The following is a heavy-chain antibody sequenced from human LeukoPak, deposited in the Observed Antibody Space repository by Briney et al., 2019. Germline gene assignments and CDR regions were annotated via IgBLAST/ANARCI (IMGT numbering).Heavy chain of an antibody. Sequence: LAGGSLRPSCAASGFTFDDYAMHWVRQAPGKGLEWVSLISGDGGSTYYADSVKGRFTISRDNSKNSLYLQMNSLRTEDTALYYGSKDEGLRWWGQGTLVTVSS. V-gene: IGHV3-43*02. CDR2: ISGDGGST. CDR1: GFTFDDYA. D-gene: IGHD4-23*01. J-gene: IGHJ4*02. CDR3: SKDEGLRW.